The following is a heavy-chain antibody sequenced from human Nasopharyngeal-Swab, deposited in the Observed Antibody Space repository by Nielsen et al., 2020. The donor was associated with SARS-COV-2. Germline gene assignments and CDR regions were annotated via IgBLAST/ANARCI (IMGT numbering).Heavy chain of an antibody. J-gene: IGHJ4*02. CDR2: ISSSSTYI. V-gene: IGHV3-21*01. D-gene: IGHD3-3*01. Sequence: WIRQTTGQGLEWVSSISSSSTYIYYADSVKGRFTVSRDNAKNSLYLQMSSLRTEDAAVYYCARSPYYDFWSGYYTRFDYWGRGTLVTVSS. CDR3: ARSPYYDFWSGYYTRFDY.